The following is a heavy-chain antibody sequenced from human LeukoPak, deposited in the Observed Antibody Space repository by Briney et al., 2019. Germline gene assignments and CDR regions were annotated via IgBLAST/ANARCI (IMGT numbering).Heavy chain of an antibody. CDR1: GGSISSSSYY. Sequence: SETLSLTCTVSGGSISSSSYYWGWIRQPPGKGLEWIGSIYYSGSTYCNPSLKSRVTISVDTSKNQFSLKLSSVTAADTAVYYCARRGGRKDAFDIWGQGTMVTVSS. CDR2: IYYSGST. D-gene: IGHD1-26*01. CDR3: ARRGGRKDAFDI. V-gene: IGHV4-39*01. J-gene: IGHJ3*02.